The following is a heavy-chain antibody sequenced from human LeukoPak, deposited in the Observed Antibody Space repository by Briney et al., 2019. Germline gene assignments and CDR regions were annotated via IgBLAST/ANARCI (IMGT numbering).Heavy chain of an antibody. CDR2: INHSGRT. D-gene: IGHD5-18*01. Sequence: AETLSLTCAVYGGSFSGYYWSWIRQPPGKGLEWIGEINHSGRTNYNPSLESRVTISVDTSKNPFSLKLSSVTAADTAVYYCASGYSYGYRRTADWFDPWGQGTLVTVSS. CDR1: GGSFSGYY. J-gene: IGHJ5*02. V-gene: IGHV4-34*01. CDR3: ASGYSYGYRRTADWFDP.